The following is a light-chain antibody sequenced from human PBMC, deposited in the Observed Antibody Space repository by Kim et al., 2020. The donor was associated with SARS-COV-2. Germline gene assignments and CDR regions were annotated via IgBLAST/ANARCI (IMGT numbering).Light chain of an antibody. J-gene: IGLJ1*01. CDR1: NIGRKS. V-gene: IGLV3-21*02. CDR2: HDS. CDR3: HVWDSGTNHYV. Sequence: AQGQPARITCGGDNIGRKSMHWYQQKPGQAPVLVIYHDSDRPSGIPERFSGSNSGDTATLTISRVEAGDEADYFCHVWDSGTNHYVFGSGTKVTVL.